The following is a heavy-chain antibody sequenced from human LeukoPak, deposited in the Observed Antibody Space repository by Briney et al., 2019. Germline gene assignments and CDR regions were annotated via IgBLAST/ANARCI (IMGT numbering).Heavy chain of an antibody. D-gene: IGHD3-16*01. CDR2: IYYSGST. V-gene: IGHV4-59*01. CDR3: ATSVTFGGVTASYYYYGMDV. J-gene: IGHJ6*04. CDR1: GGSISSYY. Sequence: SETLSLTCTVSGGSISSYYWSWIRQPPGKGLEWIGYIYYSGSTNYNPSLKSRVTISVDTSKNQFSLKLSSVTAAGTAVYYCATSVTFGGVTASYYYYGMDVWGKGTTVTVSS.